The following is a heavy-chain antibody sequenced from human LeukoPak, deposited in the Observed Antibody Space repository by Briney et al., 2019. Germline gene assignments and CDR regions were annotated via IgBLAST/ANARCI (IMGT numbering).Heavy chain of an antibody. Sequence: SVKVSCKASGGTFSSYAISWVRQAPGQGLEWMGGIIPIFGTANYAQKFQGRVTITADKSTSTAYMELSSLRSEDTAVYYCARGSRDFWSGYYTGGYYYYYMDVWGKGTTVTVSS. J-gene: IGHJ6*03. CDR2: IIPIFGTA. D-gene: IGHD3-3*01. CDR1: GGTFSSYA. CDR3: ARGSRDFWSGYYTGGYYYYYMDV. V-gene: IGHV1-69*06.